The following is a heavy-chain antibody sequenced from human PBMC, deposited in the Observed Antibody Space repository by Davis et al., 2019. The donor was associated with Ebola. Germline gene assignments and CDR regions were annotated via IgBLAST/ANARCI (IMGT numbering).Heavy chain of an antibody. J-gene: IGHJ4*02. CDR2: IYSGGNT. V-gene: IGHV3-53*04. Sequence: GESLKISCAASGFTFSSYAMHWVRQAPGKGLEWVSIIYSGGNTYYADSVKGRFTISRHNSKNTLYLQMNSLRPEDTAVYYCARDHGYWGQGTLVTVSS. CDR1: GFTFSSYA. CDR3: ARDHGY.